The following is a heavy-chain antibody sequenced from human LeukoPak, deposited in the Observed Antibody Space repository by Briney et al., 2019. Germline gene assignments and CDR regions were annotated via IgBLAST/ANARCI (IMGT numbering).Heavy chain of an antibody. D-gene: IGHD2-21*02. CDR1: GDSISNGGYH. Sequence: SETLSLTCTVSGDSISNGGYHWTWIRQHPGKGLEWIGYIHYSGNTDSAPSLRSRLTISIDTSKNQFSLRLDSVTVADTAVYYCARDFTKTAAPDAFDVWGHGTLVAVSS. CDR3: ARDFTKTAAPDAFDV. J-gene: IGHJ3*01. V-gene: IGHV4-31*03. CDR2: IHYSGNT.